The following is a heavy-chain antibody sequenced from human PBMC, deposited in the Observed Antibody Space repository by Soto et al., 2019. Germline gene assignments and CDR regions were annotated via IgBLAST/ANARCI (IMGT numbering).Heavy chain of an antibody. V-gene: IGHV4-30-4*01. J-gene: IGHJ6*04. D-gene: IGHD5-18*01. CDR2: IYYSGNT. CDR3: ARALIQLWPHYPYGMDV. CDR1: AGSISSGDYY. Sequence: SETLSLTCTVSAGSISSGDYYLSWIRQPPGKGLEWIGYIYYSGNTYYNPSLKSRVNILVDTSKNQFSLRVSFVTAADTAVYYCARALIQLWPHYPYGMDVWGEGTKVTVSS.